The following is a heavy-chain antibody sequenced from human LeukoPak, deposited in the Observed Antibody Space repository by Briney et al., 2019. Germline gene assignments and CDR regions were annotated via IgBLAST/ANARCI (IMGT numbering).Heavy chain of an antibody. V-gene: IGHV3-7*01. Sequence: PGGPLRLSCAASGFTFSDYWMTWVRQAPGKGLEWVANIKQGGSEKYYVDSVKGRFTISRDNAKNSLYLQMNSLRAEDTAVYSCARGHYGMDVWGKGTTVTVSS. CDR3: ARGHYGMDV. CDR2: IKQGGSEK. J-gene: IGHJ6*04. CDR1: GFTFSDYW.